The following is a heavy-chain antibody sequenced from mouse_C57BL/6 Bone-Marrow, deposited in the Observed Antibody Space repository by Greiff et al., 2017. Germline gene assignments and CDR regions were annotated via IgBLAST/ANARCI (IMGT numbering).Heavy chain of an antibody. Sequence: EVQLQQSGPELVKPGASVKMSCKASGYTFTSYVMHWVKQQPGQGLEWIGYIYPYNDGTKYNEKFKGKATLTSDKSSSTAYMELSSLTSEDSAVYYCAREGSTMVTTWIDYGGQGTTLTVSS. J-gene: IGHJ2*01. CDR2: IYPYNDGT. CDR3: AREGSTMVTTWIDY. V-gene: IGHV1-14*01. D-gene: IGHD2-2*01. CDR1: GYTFTSYV.